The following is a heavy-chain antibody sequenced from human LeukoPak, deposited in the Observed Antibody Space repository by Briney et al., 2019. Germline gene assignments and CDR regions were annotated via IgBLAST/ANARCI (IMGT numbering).Heavy chain of an antibody. D-gene: IGHD5-18*01. CDR3: ARVKPRGSYDY. CDR2: INHSGST. J-gene: IGHJ4*02. CDR1: VGSFSGYY. V-gene: IGHV4-34*01. Sequence: SETLSLTCAVYVGSFSGYYWSWIRQPPGKGLEWIGEINHSGSTNYNPSLKSRVTISVDTSKNQFSLKLSSVTAADTAVYYCARVKPRGSYDYWGQGTLVTVSS.